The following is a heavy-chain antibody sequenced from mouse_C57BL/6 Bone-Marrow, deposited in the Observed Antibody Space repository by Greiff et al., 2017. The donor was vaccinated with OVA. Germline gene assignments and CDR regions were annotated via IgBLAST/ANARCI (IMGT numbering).Heavy chain of an antibody. CDR1: GFTFTDYY. Sequence: EVKLMESGGGLVQPGGSLSLSCAASGFTFTDYYMSWVRQPPGKALEWLGFIRNKANGYTTEYSASVKGRFTISRDNSQSILYLQMHAMRDEDSATYYCARDTGYAMDYWGQGTSVTVSS. J-gene: IGHJ4*01. CDR3: ARDTGYAMDY. CDR2: IRNKANGYTT. D-gene: IGHD4-1*01. V-gene: IGHV7-3*01.